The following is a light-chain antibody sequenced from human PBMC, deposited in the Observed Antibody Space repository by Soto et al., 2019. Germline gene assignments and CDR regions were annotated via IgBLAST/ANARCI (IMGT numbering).Light chain of an antibody. CDR1: SSDVDGYNY. V-gene: IGLV2-14*01. CDR2: DVS. CDR3: SSYTSSSSYVV. Sequence: QSALTQPASVSGSPGQSITISCTGTSSDVDGYNYVSWYQQHPGKAPKLMIYDVSNRPSGVSNRFSGSKSGNTASLTISGFRAEDEAEYYCSSYTSSSSYVVFGGGTKLTVL. J-gene: IGLJ2*01.